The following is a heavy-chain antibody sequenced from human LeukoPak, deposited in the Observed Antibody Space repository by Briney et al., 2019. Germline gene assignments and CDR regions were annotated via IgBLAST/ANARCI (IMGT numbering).Heavy chain of an antibody. CDR1: GYTFTGHY. CDR3: ARAAIAVAGDYHYHYMDV. Sequence: ASVKVSCKASGYTFTGHYMHWVRQAPGQGLEWMGWIYPTSGDIDYSHIFEGRVTMTRDTSTSTAYMELSRLRSDDTAVYYYARAAIAVAGDYHYHYMDVWGKGTTVTVSS. D-gene: IGHD6-19*01. V-gene: IGHV1-2*02. J-gene: IGHJ6*03. CDR2: IYPTSGDI.